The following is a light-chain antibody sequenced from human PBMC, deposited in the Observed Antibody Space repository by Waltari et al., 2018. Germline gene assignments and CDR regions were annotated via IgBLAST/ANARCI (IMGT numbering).Light chain of an antibody. CDR1: SSDVGTYKR. Sequence: QSALTQPASVSGSPGQSITIPCTGTSSDVGTYKRVPWYQQHPGKAPKLMIYAVSKRPSGVSDRFSGSKSGDMASLTISGLQPEDEAEYFCSSYAGSSKGVFGGGTKVTVL. CDR3: SSYAGSSKGV. J-gene: IGLJ2*01. CDR2: AVS. V-gene: IGLV2-23*02.